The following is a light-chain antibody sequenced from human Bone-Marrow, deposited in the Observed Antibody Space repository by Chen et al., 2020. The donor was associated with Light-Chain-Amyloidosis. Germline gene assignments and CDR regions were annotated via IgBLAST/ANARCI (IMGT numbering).Light chain of an antibody. CDR1: SSDVGGYNY. V-gene: IGLV2-11*01. Sequence: HSALTQPCSVSGPPGASVPSSCPGTSSDVGGYNYVSWYQQHPGKAPKLMIYDVSKRPSGVPDRFSGSKSGNTASLTISGLQAEDEADYYCCSYAGSYTWVFGGGTKLTVL. CDR3: CSYAGSYTWV. CDR2: DVS. J-gene: IGLJ3*02.